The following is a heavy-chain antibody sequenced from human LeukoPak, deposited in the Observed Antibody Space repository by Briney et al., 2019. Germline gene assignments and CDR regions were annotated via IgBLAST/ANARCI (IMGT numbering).Heavy chain of an antibody. Sequence: GGSLRLSCAASGFTFSSYSMNWVRQAPGKGLEWVSSISSSSSYIYYADSVKGRFTISRDNAKNSLYLQMNSLRAEDTAVYYCAKESSSNWFDPWGQGALVTVSS. V-gene: IGHV3-21*01. D-gene: IGHD6-13*01. J-gene: IGHJ5*02. CDR3: AKESSSNWFDP. CDR1: GFTFSSYS. CDR2: ISSSSSYI.